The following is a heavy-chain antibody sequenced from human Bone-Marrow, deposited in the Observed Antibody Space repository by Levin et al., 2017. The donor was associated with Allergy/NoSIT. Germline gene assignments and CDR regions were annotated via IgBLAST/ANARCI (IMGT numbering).Heavy chain of an antibody. Sequence: HAGGSLRLSCAASGLTVSNTCMTWVRQAPGKGLEWVSVIHRGGNTFYADSVQGRFTISRDNSKNTLYLQMNNLRADDTAVYFCAGRPSDHDAFVFDYWGQGALVTVSS. J-gene: IGHJ4*02. CDR2: IHRGGNT. V-gene: IGHV3-53*01. CDR3: AGRPSDHDAFVFDY. CDR1: GLTVSNTC. D-gene: IGHD1-1*01.